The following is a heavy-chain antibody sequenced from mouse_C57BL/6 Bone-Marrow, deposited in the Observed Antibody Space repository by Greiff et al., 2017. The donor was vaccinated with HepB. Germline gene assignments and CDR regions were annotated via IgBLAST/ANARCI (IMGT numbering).Heavy chain of an antibody. D-gene: IGHD3-2*02. CDR2: IYPRDGST. J-gene: IGHJ3*01. CDR1: GYTFTSYD. Sequence: VKLQESGPELVKPGASVKLSCKASGYTFTSYDINWVKQRPGQGLEWIGWIYPRDGSTKYNEKFKGKATLTVDTSSSTAYMELHSLTSEDSAVYFCARRDSSGGFAYWGQGTLVTVSA. V-gene: IGHV1-85*01. CDR3: ARRDSSGGFAY.